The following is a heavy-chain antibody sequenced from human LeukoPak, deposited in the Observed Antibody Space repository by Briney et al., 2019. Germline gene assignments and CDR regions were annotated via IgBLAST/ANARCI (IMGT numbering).Heavy chain of an antibody. V-gene: IGHV3-21*01. Sequence: GGSLRLSCAASGFTFSSYSMNWVRRAPGKGLEWVSSISSSSSYIYYADSVKGRFTISRDNAKNSLYLQMNSLRAEDTAVYYCASRIYGSNDYGDYGSVDAFDIWGQGTMVTVSS. CDR1: GFTFSSYS. J-gene: IGHJ3*02. CDR2: ISSSSSYI. D-gene: IGHD4-17*01. CDR3: ASRIYGSNDYGDYGSVDAFDI.